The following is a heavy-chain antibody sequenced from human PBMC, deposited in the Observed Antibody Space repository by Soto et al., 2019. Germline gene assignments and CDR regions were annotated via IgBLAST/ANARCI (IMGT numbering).Heavy chain of an antibody. CDR1: GFTFGDYA. CDR3: TRASSLDFDF. V-gene: IGHV3-49*04. Sequence: GASLRLSCTTSGFTFGDYALSWVRQAPGKGLEWVGFIRRNAYGGTTDCAASVKGRFTISRDDSKSIAYLQMNSLRTEDTALYYCTRASSLDFDFWGQGTLVTVSS. J-gene: IGHJ4*02. CDR2: IRRNAYGGTT. D-gene: IGHD3-16*01.